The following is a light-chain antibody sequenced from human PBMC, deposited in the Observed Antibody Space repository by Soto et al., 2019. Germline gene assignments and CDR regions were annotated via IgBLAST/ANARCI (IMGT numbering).Light chain of an antibody. CDR3: LQSNSFPHT. Sequence: DIQMTQSPSSVSASVGDRVTITCRASQYISSWLAWYQQKPGKAPQLLIYATSSLQSGVPSRFSGSGSETDFTLTNSSLHPEYFATYYCLQSNSFPHTFGQGTTLEI. J-gene: IGKJ2*01. V-gene: IGKV1-12*01. CDR1: QYISSW. CDR2: ATS.